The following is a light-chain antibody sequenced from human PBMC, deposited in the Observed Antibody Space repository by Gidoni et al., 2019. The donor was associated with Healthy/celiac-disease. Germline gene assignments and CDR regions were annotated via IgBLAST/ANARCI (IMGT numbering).Light chain of an antibody. V-gene: IGKV3-15*01. CDR2: GAS. Sequence: QSPATLSVSPGARATLSCRASQSVSSNLAWYQQKPGQAPMPLIYGASTRATGIPARFSGSGSGTEFTLTISSLQSEDFAVYYCQQYNNWPPLTFGGGTKVEIK. J-gene: IGKJ4*01. CDR1: QSVSSN. CDR3: QQYNNWPPLT.